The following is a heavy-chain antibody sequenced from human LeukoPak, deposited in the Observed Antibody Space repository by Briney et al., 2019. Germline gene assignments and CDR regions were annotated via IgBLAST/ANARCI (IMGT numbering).Heavy chain of an antibody. V-gene: IGHV3-21*01. CDR3: ARDLGQYYYYYMDG. Sequence: GGSLRLSCAASGFTFSSYSMNWVRQAPGKGLEWVSSISSSSSYIYYADSVKGRFTISRDNDKNSLYLRMNSLRAEDTAVYYCARDLGQYYYYYMDGWGKGTTVTVSS. CDR2: ISSSSSYI. D-gene: IGHD7-27*01. CDR1: GFTFSSYS. J-gene: IGHJ6*03.